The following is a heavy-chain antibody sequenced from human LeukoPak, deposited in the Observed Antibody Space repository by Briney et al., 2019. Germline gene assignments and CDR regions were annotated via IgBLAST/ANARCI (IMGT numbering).Heavy chain of an antibody. J-gene: IGHJ4*02. CDR3: AKDSATMIGVIRTAPRGQIDY. CDR2: LRYDGSNK. CDR1: GFTFNNYV. D-gene: IGHD3-22*01. Sequence: GGPLSPSWAASGFTFNNYVVHGGRQAPGRGRGGGAFLRYDGSNKYNADSVKGGSTTSGDKSSTTWYLQMNRLRVEDTAVYYCAKDSATMIGVIRTAPRGQIDYWGQGTLVTVSS. V-gene: IGHV3-30*02.